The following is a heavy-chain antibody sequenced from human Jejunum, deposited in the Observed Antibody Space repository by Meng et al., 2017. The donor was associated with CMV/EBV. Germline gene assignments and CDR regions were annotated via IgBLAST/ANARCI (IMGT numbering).Heavy chain of an antibody. CDR2: TSGSGSFV. CDR3: TRGDKYDSSGYSDY. CDR1: GFTFSDYP. Sequence: GFTFSDYPMNLVRQAPGGGLEWVASTSGSGSFVFYAASVKGRFTISRDNANNSVYLQMNNVRAEETGVYYCTRGDKYDSSGYSDYWGQGTLVTVSS. V-gene: IGHV3-21*03. J-gene: IGHJ4*02. D-gene: IGHD3-22*01.